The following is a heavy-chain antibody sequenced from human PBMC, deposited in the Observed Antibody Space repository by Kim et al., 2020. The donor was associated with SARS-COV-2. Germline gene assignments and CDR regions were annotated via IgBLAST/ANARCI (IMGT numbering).Heavy chain of an antibody. D-gene: IGHD6-13*01. V-gene: IGHV3-74*01. CDR3: ARGDEQQLVRNYYYYGMDG. Sequence: GGSLRLSCAASGFTFSSYWMHWVRQAPGKGLVWVSRINSDGSSTSYADSVKGRFTISRDNAKNTLYLQMNSLRAEDTAVYYCARGDEQQLVRNYYYYGMDGWGQGTTGTVSS. CDR2: INSDGSST. J-gene: IGHJ6*02. CDR1: GFTFSSYW.